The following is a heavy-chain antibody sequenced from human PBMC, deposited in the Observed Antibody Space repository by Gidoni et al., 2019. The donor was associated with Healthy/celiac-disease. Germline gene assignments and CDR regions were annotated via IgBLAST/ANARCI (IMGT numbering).Heavy chain of an antibody. V-gene: IGHV1-2*02. CDR2: INPNSGGT. J-gene: IGHJ6*02. Sequence: QVQLVQSGAEVKKPGASVKVSCQASGYTFTGYYMHWVRQAPGQGLEWMGWINPNSGGTNYAQKFQGRVTMTRDTSISTAYMELSRLRSDDTAVYYCARDGRYCSSTSCPYYYYYGMDVWGQGTTVTVSS. CDR1: GYTFTGYY. D-gene: IGHD2-2*01. CDR3: ARDGRYCSSTSCPYYYYYGMDV.